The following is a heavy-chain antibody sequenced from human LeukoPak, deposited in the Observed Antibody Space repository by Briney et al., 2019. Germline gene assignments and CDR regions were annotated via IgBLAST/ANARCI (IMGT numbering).Heavy chain of an antibody. Sequence: PGGSLRLSCAASGFTFDDYGMSWVRQAPGKGLEWVSGINWNGGSTGYADSVKGRFTISRDNAKNSLYLQMNSLRAEDTALYYCARGGADSGSWYYYMDVWGKGTTVTVSS. D-gene: IGHD6-13*01. V-gene: IGHV3-20*04. CDR2: INWNGGST. J-gene: IGHJ6*03. CDR3: ARGGADSGSWYYYMDV. CDR1: GFTFDDYG.